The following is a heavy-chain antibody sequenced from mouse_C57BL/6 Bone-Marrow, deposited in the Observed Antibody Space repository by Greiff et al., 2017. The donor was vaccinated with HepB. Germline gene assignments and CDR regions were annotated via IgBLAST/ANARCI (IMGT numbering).Heavy chain of an antibody. V-gene: IGHV5-9*01. J-gene: IGHJ2*01. D-gene: IGHD3-2*02. Sequence: VQLKESGGGLVKPGGSLKLSCAASGFTFSSYTMSWVRQTPEKRLEWVATISGGGGNTYYPDSVKGRFTISRDNAKNTLYLQMSSLRSEDTALYYCARERRTAQAFDYWGQGTTLTVSS. CDR1: GFTFSSYT. CDR2: ISGGGGNT. CDR3: ARERRTAQAFDY.